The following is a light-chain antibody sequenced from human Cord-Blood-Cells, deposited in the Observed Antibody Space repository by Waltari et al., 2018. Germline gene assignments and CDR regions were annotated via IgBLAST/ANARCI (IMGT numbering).Light chain of an antibody. CDR2: EGS. J-gene: IGLJ3*02. V-gene: IGLV2-23*01. CDR1: SSDVGSYNL. Sequence: QSALTQLAPVSGSPGQSITISCTGTSSDVGSYNLVPWYQQHPGKAPKRMIYEGSKRPSGVSNRFSGSKSGNTASLTSSGLQAEDEADYYCCSYAGSSTLVFGGGTKLTVL. CDR3: CSYAGSSTLV.